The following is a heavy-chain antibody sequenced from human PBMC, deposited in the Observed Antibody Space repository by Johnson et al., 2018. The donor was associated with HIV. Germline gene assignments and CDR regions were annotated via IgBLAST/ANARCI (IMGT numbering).Heavy chain of an antibody. J-gene: IGHJ3*02. CDR2: ISTSGSNI. D-gene: IGHD3-9*01. Sequence: QVQLVESGGGLVKPGGSLRLSCVASGFTFSDNYMSWIRQAPGKGLEWVSYISTSGSNIYYADSVKGRFTISRDNAKNSLYRQMKSLRAEDTAVYYCAREGLGDILTCLAFDIWGQGTMVTVSS. CDR1: GFTFSDNY. CDR3: AREGLGDILTCLAFDI. V-gene: IGHV3-11*04.